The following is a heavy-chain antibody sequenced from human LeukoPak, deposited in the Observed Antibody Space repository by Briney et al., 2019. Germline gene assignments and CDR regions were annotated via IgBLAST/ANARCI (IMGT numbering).Heavy chain of an antibody. J-gene: IGHJ4*02. CDR1: GFTFSSYA. V-gene: IGHV3-23*01. Sequence: GGSLRLSCAASGFTFSSYAMSWVRQAPGKGVEWVSAISGSGGSTYYADSVKGRFTISRDNSKNTLYLQMNSLRAEDTAVYYCARDPHYYSLDYWGQGTLVTVSS. CDR3: ARDPHYYSLDY. D-gene: IGHD3-22*01. CDR2: ISGSGGST.